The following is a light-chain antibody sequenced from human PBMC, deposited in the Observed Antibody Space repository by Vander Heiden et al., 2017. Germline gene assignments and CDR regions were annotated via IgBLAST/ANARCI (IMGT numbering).Light chain of an antibody. Sequence: EIVLTQSPATLSLSPGERATLSCRASQSVSSYLAWYQQKPGQAPRLLIYDASNRATGIPARFSGSGSGTDFTLTIISLEPEDFAVYYCQQRSTWPYTFGQGTKLEIK. CDR3: QQRSTWPYT. J-gene: IGKJ2*01. V-gene: IGKV3-11*01. CDR1: QSVSSY. CDR2: DAS.